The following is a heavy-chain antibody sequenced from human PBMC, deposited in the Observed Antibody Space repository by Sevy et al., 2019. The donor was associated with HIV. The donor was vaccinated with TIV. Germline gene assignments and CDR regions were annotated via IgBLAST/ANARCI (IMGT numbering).Heavy chain of an antibody. D-gene: IGHD3-22*01. CDR1: GVSISNGGNY. Sequence: SETLSLTCSVSGVSISNGGNYWAWVRQHPGKGLEWIGSIFYSGATFYNPSLEGRLSISVDTSENLLSLRLSSVTAADTAVYFCARIVRAPYYYNTSGYYRNWGQGTQVTVSS. CDR3: ARIVRAPYYYNTSGYYRN. J-gene: IGHJ4*02. CDR2: IFYSGAT. V-gene: IGHV4-31*03.